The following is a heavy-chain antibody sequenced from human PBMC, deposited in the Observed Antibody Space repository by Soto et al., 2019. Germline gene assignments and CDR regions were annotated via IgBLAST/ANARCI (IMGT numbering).Heavy chain of an antibody. CDR2: INPSGGST. V-gene: IGHV1-46*01. CDR3: ARWGSGGSLV. CDR1: GYTFTSYY. J-gene: IGHJ4*02. Sequence: QVQLVQSGAEVKKPGASVKVSCKASGYTFTSYYMHWVRQAPGQGLEWMGIINPSGGSTSYAQKFQXXVXMXXDTSTSTVYMELSSLRSEHTAVYYCARWGSGGSLVWGQGTLVTVSS. D-gene: IGHD2-15*01.